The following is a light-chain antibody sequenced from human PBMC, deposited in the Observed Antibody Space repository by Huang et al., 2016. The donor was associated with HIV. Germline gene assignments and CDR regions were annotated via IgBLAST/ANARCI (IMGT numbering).Light chain of an antibody. V-gene: IGKV4-1*01. J-gene: IGKJ2*01. CDR3: QQYYSSPYT. CDR1: QILYSSNNKNY. Sequence: DIVMTQSPVSLAVSLGERAILNCKSSQILYSSNNKNYLAWYQQKPGQPPKLLIYWSSTRESGVPDRFSGGGSGTDFTLTISSLQAEDVAVYYCQQYYSSPYTFGQGTKLEIK. CDR2: WSS.